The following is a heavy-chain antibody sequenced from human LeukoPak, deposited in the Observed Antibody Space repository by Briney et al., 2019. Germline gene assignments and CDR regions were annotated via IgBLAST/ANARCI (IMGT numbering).Heavy chain of an antibody. CDR1: GYSFTSSW. CDR2: IYPGDSNT. Sequence: GESLKISCKGSGYSFTSSWIGWVRQMPGKGLEWMGIIYPGDSNTRYSPSFQGQVTISADKSISTAYLQWSSLKASDTAMYYCARPIAGSTIYFDYWGQGTLVTVSS. V-gene: IGHV5-51*01. CDR3: ARPIAGSTIYFDY. J-gene: IGHJ4*02. D-gene: IGHD2-2*01.